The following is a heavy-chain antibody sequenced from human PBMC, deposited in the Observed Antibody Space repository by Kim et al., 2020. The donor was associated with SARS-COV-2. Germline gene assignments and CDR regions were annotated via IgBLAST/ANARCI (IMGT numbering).Heavy chain of an antibody. CDR1: GGSFSGYY. D-gene: IGHD3-10*01. J-gene: IGHJ4*02. V-gene: IGHV4-34*01. CDR2: INHSGST. Sequence: SETLSLTCAVDGGSFSGYYWSWIRQPPGKGLEWIGEINHSGSTNYNPSLKSRVTISVDTSKNQFSLKLSSVTAADTAVYYCARGRITMVRGVIFYFDYWGQGTLVTVSS. CDR3: ARGRITMVRGVIFYFDY.